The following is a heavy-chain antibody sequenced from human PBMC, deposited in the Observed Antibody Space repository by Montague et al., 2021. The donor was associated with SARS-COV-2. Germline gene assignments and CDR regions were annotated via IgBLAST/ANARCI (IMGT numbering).Heavy chain of an antibody. D-gene: IGHD6-6*01. V-gene: IGHV3-43*02. CDR1: GFTFDDYA. J-gene: IGHJ3*02. CDR3: ARRALYSSSYAFDI. CDR2: ISGDGGST. Sequence: SLRLSCAASGFTFDDYAMHWVRQAPGKGLEWVSLISGDGGSTYYADSVKGRFTISRDNSKNPLYLQMNSLRTEDTALYYCARRALYSSSYAFDIWGQGTMVTGSS.